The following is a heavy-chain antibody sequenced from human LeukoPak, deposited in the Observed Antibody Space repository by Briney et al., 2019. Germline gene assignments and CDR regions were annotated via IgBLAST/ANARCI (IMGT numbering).Heavy chain of an antibody. D-gene: IGHD5-18*01. CDR3: AKDFDGGIFWDSYGSVVY. CDR2: ISGSGGST. V-gene: IGHV3-23*01. CDR1: GFTLSSYA. J-gene: IGHJ4*02. Sequence: QPGGSLRLSCVGSGFTLSSYAMSWVRQAPGKGLEWVSAISGSGGSTYYADSVKGRFTISRDNSKNTLYLQMNSLRAEDTAVYYCAKDFDGGIFWDSYGSVVYWGQGTLVTVSS.